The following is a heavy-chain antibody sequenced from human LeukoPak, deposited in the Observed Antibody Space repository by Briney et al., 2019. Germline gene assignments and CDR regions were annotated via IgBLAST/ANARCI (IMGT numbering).Heavy chain of an antibody. CDR1: GFTFSNYA. J-gene: IGHJ4*02. V-gene: IGHV3-23*01. Sequence: GGSLRLSCAASGFTFSNYAMSWVRQAPGKGLDWVSSISGRGGGTYYADSVKGRFSISRDNAKNTLYLQLNSLRPEDTAVYYCAKDAWGSSMAYWGQGTLVTVSS. D-gene: IGHD3-16*01. CDR2: ISGRGGGT. CDR3: AKDAWGSSMAY.